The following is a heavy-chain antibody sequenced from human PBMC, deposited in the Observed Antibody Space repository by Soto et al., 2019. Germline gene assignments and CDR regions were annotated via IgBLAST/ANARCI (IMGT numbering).Heavy chain of an antibody. CDR2: ISGSGGST. J-gene: IGHJ4*02. Sequence: GGSLRLSCSASGFTFCSYSISWVRQAPGKGLEWVSAISGSGGSTYYADSVKGRFTISRDNSKNTLYLQMNSLRAEDTAVYYCAKDHYSGSYWVFDYWGQGTLVTVSS. D-gene: IGHD1-26*01. CDR3: AKDHYSGSYWVFDY. V-gene: IGHV3-23*01. CDR1: GFTFCSYS.